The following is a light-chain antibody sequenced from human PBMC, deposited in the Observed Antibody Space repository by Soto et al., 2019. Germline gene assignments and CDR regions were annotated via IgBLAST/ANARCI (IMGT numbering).Light chain of an antibody. J-gene: IGKJ1*01. CDR1: EGVGSS. CDR3: QQYNDWPRT. V-gene: IGKV3-15*01. CDR2: GAS. Sequence: EIVMTQSPATLSVSPGETTRLSCRASEGVGSSLAWYQQKPGQAPRVLIYGASTTAPGIPARFSGSGSGTEFTLTISSLQSEDSAVYHCQQYNDWPRTFGQGTKVDIK.